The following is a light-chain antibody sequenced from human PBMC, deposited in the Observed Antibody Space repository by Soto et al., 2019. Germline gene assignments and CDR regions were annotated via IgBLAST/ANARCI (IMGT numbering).Light chain of an antibody. Sequence: QSALTQSPSASGAPGQTVTISCSGSSSNIGKRTVNWYQQFPGTAPKLLISSDDRRPSGVPDRFSGSKSGTSATLAISGLQSEDEADYYCVAWDDNLQSRVFGTGTKVTVL. J-gene: IGLJ1*01. V-gene: IGLV1-44*01. CDR2: SDD. CDR3: VAWDDNLQSRV. CDR1: SSNIGKRT.